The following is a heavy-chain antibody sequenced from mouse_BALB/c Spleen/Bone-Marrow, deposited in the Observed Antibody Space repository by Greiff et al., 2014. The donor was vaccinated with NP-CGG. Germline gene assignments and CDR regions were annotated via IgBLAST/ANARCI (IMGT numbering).Heavy chain of an antibody. Sequence: LVESGASVKIPCKASGYTFTDYNMDWVKQSHGKSLEWIGDINPNNGGTIYNQKFKGKATLTVDKSSSTAYMELRSLTSEDTAVYYCARRRGYDGYYEGFDYWGQGTTLTVSS. CDR3: ARRRGYDGYYEGFDY. V-gene: IGHV1-18*01. J-gene: IGHJ2*01. D-gene: IGHD2-3*01. CDR2: INPNNGGT. CDR1: GYTFTDYN.